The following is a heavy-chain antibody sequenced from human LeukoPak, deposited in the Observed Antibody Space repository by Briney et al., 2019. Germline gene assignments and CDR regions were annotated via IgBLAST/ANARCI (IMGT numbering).Heavy chain of an antibody. CDR3: ARESSGWSENY. V-gene: IGHV3-48*03. Sequence: GGSLRLSCVASGFTFSSYEMNWVRQAPGKGLEWISYISSSGSTIYYADSVKGRFTISRDNAKSSLYLQMNSLRVEDTAVYYCARESSGWSENYWGQGTLVTVSS. D-gene: IGHD6-19*01. CDR2: ISSSGSTI. CDR1: GFTFSSYE. J-gene: IGHJ4*02.